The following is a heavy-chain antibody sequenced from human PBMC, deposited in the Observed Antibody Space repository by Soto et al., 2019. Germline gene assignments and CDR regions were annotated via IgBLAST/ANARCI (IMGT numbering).Heavy chain of an antibody. Sequence: QVQLVQSGAEVKKPGSSVKVSCKASGGTFSSYAISWVRQAPGQGLEWMGGIIPIFGTADYAPKFQGRVTITADESTSIAYIELISLRSEDAAVYYCASHYDSSGYYYRGLDYWGQGTLVTVSS. CDR1: GGTFSSYA. D-gene: IGHD3-22*01. CDR2: IIPIFGTA. CDR3: ASHYDSSGYYYRGLDY. J-gene: IGHJ4*02. V-gene: IGHV1-69*12.